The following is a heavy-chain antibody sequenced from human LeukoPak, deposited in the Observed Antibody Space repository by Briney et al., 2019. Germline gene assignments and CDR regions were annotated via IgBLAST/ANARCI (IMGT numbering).Heavy chain of an antibody. CDR3: ARVMVRFWSGYSSFDP. Sequence: ASVKVSCKASGYTFTGYYMHWVRQAPGQGLEWMGWINPNSGGTNYAQKFQGRATMTRDTSISTAYMELSRLRSDDTAVYYCARVMVRFWSGYSSFDPWGQGTLVTVSS. V-gene: IGHV1-2*02. J-gene: IGHJ5*02. CDR1: GYTFTGYY. CDR2: INPNSGGT. D-gene: IGHD3-3*01.